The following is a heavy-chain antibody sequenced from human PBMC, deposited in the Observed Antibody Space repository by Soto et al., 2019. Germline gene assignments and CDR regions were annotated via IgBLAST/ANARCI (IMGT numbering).Heavy chain of an antibody. V-gene: IGHV4-59*02. CDR2: IHYNGRT. CDR1: GASVTDYY. Sequence: QVQLQESGPRLAKPSETLSLTCSVSGASVTDYYWTWIRLTPKRELQWIGFIHYNGRTDSSPSLXSXAXIXXDTSKNHVSLILNSVNVADSAIYYCARGHFDSRGYSNALDCWGQGTLVTVSS. J-gene: IGHJ4*02. CDR3: ARGHFDSRGYSNALDC. D-gene: IGHD3-22*01.